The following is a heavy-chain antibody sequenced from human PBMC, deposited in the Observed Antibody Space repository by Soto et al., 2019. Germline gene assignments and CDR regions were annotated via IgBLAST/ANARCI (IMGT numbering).Heavy chain of an antibody. V-gene: IGHV3-7*05. J-gene: IGHJ4*02. Sequence: GGSLRLSCAASGFTFSNYWMTWVRQAPGKGLEWVANIKQDGSDKYYVDSVRGRFTISRDNTHNSLYLQMNSLRAEDTAVYYCARDFDWGQGILVTVSS. CDR3: ARDFD. CDR1: GFTFSNYW. CDR2: IKQDGSDK.